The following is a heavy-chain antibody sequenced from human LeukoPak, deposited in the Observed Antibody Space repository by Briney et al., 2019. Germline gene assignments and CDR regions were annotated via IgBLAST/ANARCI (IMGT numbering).Heavy chain of an antibody. Sequence: PSETLSLTCTVSGGSISSGDYYWSWIHQPPGKGLEWIGYIYYSGSTYYNPSLKSRVTISVDTSKNQFSLKLSSVTAADTAVYYCARAHDYGDYVNYYYGMDVWGKGTTVTVSS. D-gene: IGHD4-17*01. V-gene: IGHV4-30-4*01. CDR1: GGSISSGDYY. CDR2: IYYSGST. CDR3: ARAHDYGDYVNYYYGMDV. J-gene: IGHJ6*04.